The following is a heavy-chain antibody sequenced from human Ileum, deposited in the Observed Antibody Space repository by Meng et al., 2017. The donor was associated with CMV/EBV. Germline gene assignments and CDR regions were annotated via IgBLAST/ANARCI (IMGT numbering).Heavy chain of an antibody. V-gene: IGHV1-8*01. D-gene: IGHD5-24*01. CDR1: GYTFTSYD. CDR2: MNPNSGNT. Sequence: ASVKVSCKASGYTFTSYDINWVRQAAGQGLEWMGWMNPNSGNTSYAQKFQGRVTMTRNTSITTAYMELSSLRSDDTAVYYCTRALRDDGTRRTNWFDPWGQGTLVTVSS. J-gene: IGHJ5*02. CDR3: TRALRDDGTRRTNWFDP.